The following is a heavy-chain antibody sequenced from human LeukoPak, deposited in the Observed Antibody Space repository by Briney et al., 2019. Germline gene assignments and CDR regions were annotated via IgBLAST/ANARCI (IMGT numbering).Heavy chain of an antibody. CDR2: IKQDGSEK. D-gene: IGHD1-26*01. Sequence: GGSLRLSCAASGFTFSSYWMNWVRQAPGKGLEWVANIKQDGSEKYYVDSVKGRFTISRDNAKNSLYLQMNSLRAEDTAVYYCARGLLVEAGNFDYWGQGTLVTVSS. CDR3: ARGLLVEAGNFDY. J-gene: IGHJ4*02. V-gene: IGHV3-7*02. CDR1: GFTFSSYW.